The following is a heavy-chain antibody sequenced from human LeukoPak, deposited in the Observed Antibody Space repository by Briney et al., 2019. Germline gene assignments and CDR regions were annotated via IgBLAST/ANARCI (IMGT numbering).Heavy chain of an antibody. CDR3: ARDQGVNDLFDY. CDR1: GYTFTSYG. J-gene: IGHJ4*02. CDR2: ISSYNGNA. D-gene: IGHD1-1*01. Sequence: GASVKVSCKASGYTFTSYGISWVRQAPGQGLEWMGWISSYNGNANYAQNLQGRVTMTTDTSTTTAYMELRSLRSDDTAVYYCARDQGVNDLFDYWGQGTLVTVSS. V-gene: IGHV1-18*04.